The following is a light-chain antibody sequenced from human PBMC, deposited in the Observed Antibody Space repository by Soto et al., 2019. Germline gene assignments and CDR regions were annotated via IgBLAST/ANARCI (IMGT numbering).Light chain of an antibody. Sequence: EIQMTQSPSSLSASVGDRVTITCRASQSISSYLNWYQQKPGKAPKLLIYAASSLQSGVPSRFSGSGSGTDFTLTISSLQPEDFATYYCQQLKSYPQTFGQGTKV. J-gene: IGKJ1*01. CDR3: QQLKSYPQT. V-gene: IGKV1-39*01. CDR2: AAS. CDR1: QSISSY.